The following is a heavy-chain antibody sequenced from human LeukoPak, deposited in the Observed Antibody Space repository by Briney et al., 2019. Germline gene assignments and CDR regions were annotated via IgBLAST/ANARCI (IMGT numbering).Heavy chain of an antibody. CDR1: GGSISSGSYF. D-gene: IGHD4-17*01. CDR3: ARDVAYGDYVDY. CDR2: IYASGSA. Sequence: SQTLSLTCTVSGGSISSGSYFWSWIRQPAGKGLEWIGRIYASGSANYNPSLKSRVTISVDTSKNQFSLKLSSVTAADTAVYYCARDVAYGDYVDYWGQGTLATVSS. J-gene: IGHJ4*02. V-gene: IGHV4-61*02.